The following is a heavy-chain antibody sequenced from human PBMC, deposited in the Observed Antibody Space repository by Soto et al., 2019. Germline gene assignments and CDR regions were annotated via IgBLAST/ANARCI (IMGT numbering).Heavy chain of an antibody. V-gene: IGHV1-3*01. CDR3: ARVGPGILTGYYGY. D-gene: IGHD3-9*01. Sequence: ASVKVSCKASGYTFTSYAMHWVRQAPGQRLEWMGWINAGNGNTKYSQKFQGRVTITRDTSASTAYMELSSLRSEDTAVYYCARVGPGILTGYYGYWGQGTLVTVS. CDR1: GYTFTSYA. J-gene: IGHJ4*02. CDR2: INAGNGNT.